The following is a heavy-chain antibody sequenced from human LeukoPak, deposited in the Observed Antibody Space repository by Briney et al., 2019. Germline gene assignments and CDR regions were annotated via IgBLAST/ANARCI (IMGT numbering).Heavy chain of an antibody. CDR1: GYIFINYV. J-gene: IGHJ4*02. CDR3: AKTRDTVLNEY. Sequence: ASVKVSCKASGYIFINYVISWVRQAPGQGLGWMGWISRYNGHTNYAPNLQDRLTMTTDTSTSTAYMELRSLRSDDTAVYYCAKTRDTVLNEYWGQGTLVTVSS. V-gene: IGHV1-18*01. CDR2: ISRYNGHT.